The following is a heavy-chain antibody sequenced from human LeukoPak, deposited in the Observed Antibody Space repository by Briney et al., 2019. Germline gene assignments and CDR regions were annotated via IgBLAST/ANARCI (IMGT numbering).Heavy chain of an antibody. CDR2: IIPIFGTA. D-gene: IGHD3-3*01. Sequence: SVKVSCKASGGTFSSYAISWVRQAPGQGLEWMGGIIPIFGTANYAQKFQGRVTITADESTSTAYMELSSLRSEDTAVYYCARGGRGVVTDGYYYMDVWGKGTTVTVSS. J-gene: IGHJ6*03. V-gene: IGHV1-69*13. CDR1: GGTFSSYA. CDR3: ARGGRGVVTDGYYYMDV.